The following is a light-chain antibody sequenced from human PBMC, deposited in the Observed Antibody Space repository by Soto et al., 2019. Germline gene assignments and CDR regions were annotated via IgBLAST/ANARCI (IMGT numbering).Light chain of an antibody. CDR1: SSNIGAGYD. CDR3: SSYAGSNNFV. J-gene: IGLJ1*01. Sequence: QSVLTQPASVSGSPGQSITISCTGYSSNIGAGYDVHWYQQLPGTAPKLLIYANSNRPSGVPGRFSGSKSSNTASLTVSGLQAEDEADYYCSSYAGSNNFVFGTGTKVTVL. CDR2: ANS. V-gene: IGLV1-40*01.